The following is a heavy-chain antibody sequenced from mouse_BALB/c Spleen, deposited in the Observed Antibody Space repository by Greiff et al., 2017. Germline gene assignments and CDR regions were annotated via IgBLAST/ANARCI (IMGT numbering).Heavy chain of an antibody. CDR1: GFTFSSYY. CDR3: ARQGVYYFDY. CDR2: INSNGGST. J-gene: IGHJ2*01. Sequence: EVQLVESGGGLVKLGGSLKLSCAASGFTFSSYYMSWVRQTPEKRLELVAAINSNGGSTYYPDTVKGRFTISRDNAKNTLYLQMSSLKSEDTALYYCARQGVYYFDYWGQGTTLTVSS. V-gene: IGHV5-6-2*01.